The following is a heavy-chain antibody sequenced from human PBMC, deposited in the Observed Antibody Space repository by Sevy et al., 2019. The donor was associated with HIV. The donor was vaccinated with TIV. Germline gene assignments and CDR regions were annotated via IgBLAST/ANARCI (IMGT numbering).Heavy chain of an antibody. J-gene: IGHJ6*02. CDR2: ISYDGGVK. D-gene: IGHD3-10*01. V-gene: IGHV3-30*04. Sequence: GGSLRLSCAASGFTLSIYAMHWVRQAPDKGLEWVAVISYDGGVKYFAHSVKGRVTISRDNSKNTLYLQMNSLRPEDTAVYYCARDLPSAVLNPFYYYGLDVWGQGTTVTVSS. CDR3: ARDLPSAVLNPFYYYGLDV. CDR1: GFTLSIYA.